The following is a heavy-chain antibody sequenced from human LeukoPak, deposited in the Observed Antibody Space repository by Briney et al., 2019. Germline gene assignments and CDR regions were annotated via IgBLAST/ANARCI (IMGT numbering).Heavy chain of an antibody. J-gene: IGHJ4*02. D-gene: IGHD3-10*01. V-gene: IGHV3-21*01. CDR1: GFTFSSYS. CDR2: ISSSSSYI. Sequence: GGSLRLSCAASGFTFSSYSMNWVSQAPGKGLEWVSSISSSSSYIYYADSVKGRFTISRDNAKNSLYLQMNSLRAEDTAVYYCARDPISITVGDYWGQGTLVTVSS. CDR3: ARDPISITVGDY.